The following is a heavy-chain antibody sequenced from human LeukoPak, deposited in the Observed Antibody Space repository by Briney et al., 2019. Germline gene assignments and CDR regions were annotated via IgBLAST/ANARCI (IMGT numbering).Heavy chain of an antibody. Sequence: PGRSLRLSCTASGFTFGDYAMSWVRQAPGKGLELVGFIRCKAYGGTTEYAASVKGRFTISRDDSKSIAYLQMNSLKTEDTAVYYCTRGEEQQLAFDYGGQGTLVTVSS. V-gene: IGHV3-49*04. J-gene: IGHJ4*02. D-gene: IGHD6-13*01. CDR1: GFTFGDYA. CDR3: TRGEEQQLAFDY. CDR2: IRCKAYGGTT.